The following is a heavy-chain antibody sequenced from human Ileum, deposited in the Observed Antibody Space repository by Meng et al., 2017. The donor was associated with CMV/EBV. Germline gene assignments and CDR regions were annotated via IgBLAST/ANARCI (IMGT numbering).Heavy chain of an antibody. D-gene: IGHD1-26*01. CDR3: ARDGLSGRYFDY. J-gene: IGHJ4*02. Sequence: SCKASGYTVTSNNVIWVRQAPGQGPEWMGWIDTNTGHPTYAQGFTGRFVFSLDTSVSTAYLQISSLKAEDTAVYYCARDGLSGRYFDYWGQGTLVTVSS. V-gene: IGHV7-4-1*02. CDR1: GYTVTSNN. CDR2: IDTNTGHP.